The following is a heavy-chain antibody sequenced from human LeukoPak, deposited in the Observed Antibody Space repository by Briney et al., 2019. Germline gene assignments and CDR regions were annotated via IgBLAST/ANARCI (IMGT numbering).Heavy chain of an antibody. CDR1: GFTFSSYW. J-gene: IGHJ6*03. V-gene: IGHV3-7*01. CDR2: IKQDGSEK. CDR3: AREGGLFGPYYYYMDV. D-gene: IGHD3/OR15-3a*01. Sequence: KPGGSLRLSCAASGFTFSSYWMSWVRQAPGKGLEWVANIKQDGSEKYYVDSVKGRFTISRDNAKNSLYLQMNSLRAEDTAVYYCAREGGLFGPYYYYMDVWGKGTTVTVSS.